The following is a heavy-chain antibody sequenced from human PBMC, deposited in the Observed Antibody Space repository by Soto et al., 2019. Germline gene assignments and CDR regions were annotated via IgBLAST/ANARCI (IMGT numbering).Heavy chain of an antibody. CDR1: GGSVSSSSYF. D-gene: IGHD5-12*01. V-gene: IGHV4-39*01. J-gene: IGHJ4*02. Sequence: SETLSLTCTVSGGSVSSSSYFWGWIRQPPGKGLEWIGSIFYTGSTYFSPSLKTRVTISVDTSKNQLSLKLSSATAADTAVYYCARTQGGYSGYDPTRFDDWGQGTRVTVAS. CDR3: ARTQGGYSGYDPTRFDD. CDR2: IFYTGST.